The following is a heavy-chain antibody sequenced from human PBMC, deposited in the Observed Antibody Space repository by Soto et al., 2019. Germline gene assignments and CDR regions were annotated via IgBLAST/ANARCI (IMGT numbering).Heavy chain of an antibody. CDR1: GGSISSSSYY. Sequence: TCTVSGGSISSSSYYWGWIRQPPGKGLEWIGSIYYSGSTYYNPSLKSRVTISVDTSKNQFSLKLSSVTAADTAVYYCASLPRAYDILTGYPFSGFDYWGQGTLVTVSS. CDR2: IYYSGST. CDR3: ASLPRAYDILTGYPFSGFDY. D-gene: IGHD3-9*01. V-gene: IGHV4-39*01. J-gene: IGHJ4*02.